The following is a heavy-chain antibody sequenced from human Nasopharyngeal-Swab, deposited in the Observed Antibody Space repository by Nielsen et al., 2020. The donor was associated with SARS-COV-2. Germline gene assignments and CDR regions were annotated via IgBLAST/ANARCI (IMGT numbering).Heavy chain of an antibody. CDR3: TTDYYFDY. J-gene: IGHJ4*02. CDR2: IEDKDHNYAT. Sequence: GESLKISCAASGFIFSGSAMHWVRQASGKGLEWVGRIEDKDHNYATTYGAAVKGRFTISRDDSKNTAFLQMDSLKTEDTALYYCTTDYYFDYWGQGTLVTVAS. CDR1: GFIFSGSA. V-gene: IGHV3-73*01.